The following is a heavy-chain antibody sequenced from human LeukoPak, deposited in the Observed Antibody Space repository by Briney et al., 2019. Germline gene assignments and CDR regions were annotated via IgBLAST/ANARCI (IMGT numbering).Heavy chain of an antibody. J-gene: IGHJ4*02. V-gene: IGHV4-59*01. Sequence: SETLSLTCTVSAGSTSSYYWSWIRQPPGKGLEWIGYIYFSGSTSYNPSLKSRVTISVDRSKNQFSLKLSSVAAADTAVYYCARSYDTNFDYWGQGTLVTVSS. CDR1: AGSTSSYY. CDR3: ARSYDTNFDY. CDR2: IYFSGST. D-gene: IGHD3-3*01.